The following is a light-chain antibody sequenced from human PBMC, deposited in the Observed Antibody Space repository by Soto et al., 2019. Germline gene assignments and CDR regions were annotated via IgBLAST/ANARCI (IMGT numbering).Light chain of an antibody. V-gene: IGKV3-15*01. J-gene: IGKJ2*03. CDR2: DAS. Sequence: EVVMTQSPATLSVSPGERATLSCRASESVSRNLAWYQQKPGQAPRLLIYDASTRATGIPDRFSGGGSGTEFTLTISSLQSEDFVVYYCQQYGRSPHSFGRGTHLEIK. CDR3: QQYGRSPHS. CDR1: ESVSRN.